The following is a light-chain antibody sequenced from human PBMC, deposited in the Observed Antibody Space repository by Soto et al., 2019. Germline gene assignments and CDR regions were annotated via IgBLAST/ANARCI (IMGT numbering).Light chain of an antibody. CDR1: QRALSSSSNKNY. CDR2: STS. J-gene: IGKJ3*01. V-gene: IGKV4-1*01. Sequence: DIVMTQSPDSLAVSLSERATISCNSSQRALSSSSNKNYLAWYQQKSGQPPKLLISSTSTRESAVPDRFSGRGSGTDFTLTIISLQAEDVAVYYCQQYYSTPFTFGPVKKVYIK. CDR3: QQYYSTPFT.